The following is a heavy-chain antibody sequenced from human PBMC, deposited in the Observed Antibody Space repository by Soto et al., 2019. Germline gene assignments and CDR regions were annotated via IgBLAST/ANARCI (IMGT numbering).Heavy chain of an antibody. J-gene: IGHJ4*02. CDR2: IYYSGST. CDR1: GGSISSGGYY. D-gene: IGHD3-22*01. CDR3: ARFGYSTNIGIDY. Sequence: QVQLQESGPGLVKPSQTLSLTCTVSGGSISSGGYYWSWIRQHPGKGLEWIGYIYYSGSTYYNPSVKFRVRISVDTAKNQFSLKLSSVTAADTAVYYCARFGYSTNIGIDYWGQGTLVTVSS. V-gene: IGHV4-31*03.